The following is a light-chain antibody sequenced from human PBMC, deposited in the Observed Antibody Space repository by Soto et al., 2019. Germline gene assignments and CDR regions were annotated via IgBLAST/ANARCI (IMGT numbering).Light chain of an antibody. J-gene: IGKJ4*01. CDR2: SAS. CDR3: LQYDRFPAT. CDR1: QVINNF. Sequence: DIQMTQSPSSLSASVGGRVTITCRASQVINNFLAWFQQKPGKAPKPLIYSASSLQDGVPSRFSGSGAGTHFTLTISSLQPEDFATYFCLQYDRFPATFGGGTRVDIE. V-gene: IGKV1-16*01.